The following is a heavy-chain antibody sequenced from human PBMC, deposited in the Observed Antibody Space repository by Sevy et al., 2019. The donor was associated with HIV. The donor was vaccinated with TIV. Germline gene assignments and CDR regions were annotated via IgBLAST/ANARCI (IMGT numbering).Heavy chain of an antibody. J-gene: IGHJ6*02. D-gene: IGHD5-18*01. V-gene: IGHV3-33*01. CDR2: IWYDGSNK. Sequence: GGSLRLSCAASGFTFSSYGMHWVRQAPGKGLEWVAVIWYDGSNKYYADSVKGRFTISRDNSKNTLYLQMNSLRAEDTAVYYCARDFGYSYDRTDGMDVWGQGTTVTVSS. CDR3: ARDFGYSYDRTDGMDV. CDR1: GFTFSSYG.